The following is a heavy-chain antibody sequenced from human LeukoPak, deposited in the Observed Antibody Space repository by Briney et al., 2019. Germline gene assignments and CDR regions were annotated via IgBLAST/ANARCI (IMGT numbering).Heavy chain of an antibody. CDR1: GFTFSSYW. J-gene: IGHJ4*02. Sequence: GGSLRLSCAASGFTFSSYWMSWVRQAPGKGLEWVANIKQDGSEKYYVDSVKGRFTISRDNAKNSLYLQMNSLRAEDTAVYYCARDSIGSGSYGDFDYWGQGTLVTVSS. CDR2: IKQDGSEK. D-gene: IGHD3-10*01. V-gene: IGHV3-7*01. CDR3: ARDSIGSGSYGDFDY.